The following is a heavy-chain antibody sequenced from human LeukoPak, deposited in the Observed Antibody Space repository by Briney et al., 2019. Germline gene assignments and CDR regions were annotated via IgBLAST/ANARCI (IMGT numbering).Heavy chain of an antibody. V-gene: IGHV1-18*01. D-gene: IGHD3-16*02. Sequence: ASVKVSCKASGYTLTSYGISWVRQAPGQGLEWMGWISAYNGNTNYAQKLQGRVTMTTDTSTSTAYMELRSLRSDDTAVYYCARDRRGDYVWGSYRYFDYWGQGTLVTVSS. CDR3: ARDRRGDYVWGSYRYFDY. J-gene: IGHJ4*02. CDR1: GYTLTSYG. CDR2: ISAYNGNT.